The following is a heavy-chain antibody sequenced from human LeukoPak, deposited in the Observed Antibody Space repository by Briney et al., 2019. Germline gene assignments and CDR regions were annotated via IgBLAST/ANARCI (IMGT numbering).Heavy chain of an antibody. CDR3: ARGPPLFDP. CDR2: IDISGDSV. Sequence: GGSLRLSCVGSGFTFSSYTMNWVRQAPGKGREWISYIDISGDSVYYADSVKGRFTIFRDNAKNSLYLHMNSLRVEDTALYYCARGPPLFDPWGQGTLVTVSS. V-gene: IGHV3-48*01. CDR1: GFTFSSYT. J-gene: IGHJ5*02.